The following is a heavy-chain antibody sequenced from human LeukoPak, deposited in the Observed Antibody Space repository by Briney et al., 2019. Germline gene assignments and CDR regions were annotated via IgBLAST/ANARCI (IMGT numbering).Heavy chain of an antibody. V-gene: IGHV1-46*01. CDR1: GYTFTNYY. CDR3: ARDPRTVRI. J-gene: IGHJ4*02. CDR2: INPSGSGR. D-gene: IGHD1-1*01. Sequence: ASVKVSCKASGYTFTNYYMHWVRQAPGHGLEWMGIINPSGSGRTYAQKFQGRVTMSRDNAKNSLYLQMNSLRVEDTAVYYCARDPRTVRIWGQGTLVTVSS.